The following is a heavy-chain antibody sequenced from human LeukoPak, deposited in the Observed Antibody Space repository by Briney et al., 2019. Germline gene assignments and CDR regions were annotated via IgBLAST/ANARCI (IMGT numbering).Heavy chain of an antibody. CDR3: ARVYSRSGSYAGY. CDR1: GYTFTSYY. CDR2: INPNSGGT. V-gene: IGHV1-2*02. J-gene: IGHJ4*02. Sequence: ASVKVSFKASGYTFTSYYMHWVRQAPGQGLEWMGWINPNSGGTNYAQKFQGRVTMTRDTSISTAYMELSRLRSDDTAVYYCARVYSRSGSYAGYWGQGTLVTVSS. D-gene: IGHD1-26*01.